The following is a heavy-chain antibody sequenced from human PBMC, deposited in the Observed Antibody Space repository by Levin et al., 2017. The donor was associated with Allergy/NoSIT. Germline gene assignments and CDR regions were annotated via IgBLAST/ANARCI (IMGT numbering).Heavy chain of an antibody. Sequence: HSGGSLRLSCAASGFTFSSYWMHWVRQAPGKGLVWVSRIHIDGSSTTYADSVKGRFTISRDNAKNTLYLQMNSLRAEDTAVYYCSRGGGRDSYYYAMDVWGQGTTVTVSS. D-gene: IGHD3-10*01. CDR2: IHIDGSST. CDR3: SRGGGRDSYYYAMDV. V-gene: IGHV3-74*01. CDR1: GFTFSSYW. J-gene: IGHJ6*02.